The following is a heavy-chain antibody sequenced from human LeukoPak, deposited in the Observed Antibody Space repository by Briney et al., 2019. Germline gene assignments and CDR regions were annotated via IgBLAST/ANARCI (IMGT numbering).Heavy chain of an antibody. J-gene: IGHJ4*02. V-gene: IGHV3-48*01. CDR2: ISSSSTI. CDR1: GFTFSSVS. D-gene: IGHD3-3*01. Sequence: GGSLRLSCAASGFTFSSVSMSWVRQAPGKGLEWISYISSSSTIYYADSVKGRFTISRDNAKNSVYLQMNSLRAEDTAVYSCARARSGNYFDYWGQGTLVTVSS. CDR3: ARARSGNYFDY.